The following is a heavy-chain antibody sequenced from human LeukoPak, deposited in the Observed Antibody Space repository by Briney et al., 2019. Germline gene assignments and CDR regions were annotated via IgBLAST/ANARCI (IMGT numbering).Heavy chain of an antibody. CDR3: AQSGTYFPFDN. D-gene: IGHD1-26*01. V-gene: IGHV3-66*01. Sequence: GGSLRLSCAASGFTFSNAYMSWVRQAPGKGLEWVSVIYSGGNTYYADSVKGRFTISRDNSKNTLYLQMNSLRAEDTAVYYCAQSGTYFPFDNWGQGTLVTVSS. J-gene: IGHJ4*02. CDR2: IYSGGNT. CDR1: GFTFSNAY.